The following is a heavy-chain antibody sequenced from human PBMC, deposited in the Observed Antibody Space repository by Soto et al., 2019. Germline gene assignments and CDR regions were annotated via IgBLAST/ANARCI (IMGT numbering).Heavy chain of an antibody. J-gene: IGHJ3*01. V-gene: IGHV4-39*02. CDR2: IYYDGST. CDR3: ARFYGNAFDV. Sequence: QLQLQESGPGLVKPSETLSLTCSVSGGSITTSIYNWDWIRQPPGKGLEWIVTIYYDGSTSYNPSLKSQVTISVDTSKNHFALKVNSVTAADTAVYYCARFYGNAFDVWGRGTVVTASS. CDR1: GGSITTSIYN. D-gene: IGHD3-10*01.